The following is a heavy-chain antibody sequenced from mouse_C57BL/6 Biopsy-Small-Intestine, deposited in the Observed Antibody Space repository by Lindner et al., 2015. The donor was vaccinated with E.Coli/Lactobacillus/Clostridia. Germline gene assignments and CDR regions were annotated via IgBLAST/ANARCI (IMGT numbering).Heavy chain of an antibody. CDR3: ATGQGTYSPDY. D-gene: IGHD2-10*01. CDR2: INPSSGGT. J-gene: IGHJ4*01. V-gene: IGHV1-84*02. Sequence: SVKVSCKASGYTFTDQYIHWVRQAPGQGLEWMGWINPSSGGTNYAQKFQGRVTMTRDTSISTAYMDLIRLRSDDTAVYYCATGQGTYSPDYWGQGTLVTVSS. CDR1: GYTFTDQY.